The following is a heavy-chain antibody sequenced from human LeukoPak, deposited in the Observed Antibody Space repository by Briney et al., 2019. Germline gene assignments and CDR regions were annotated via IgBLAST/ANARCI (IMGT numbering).Heavy chain of an antibody. CDR1: GFTLSSRW. CDR3: ATYDSWSGYNIAY. V-gene: IGHV3-7*03. J-gene: IGHJ4*02. CDR2: INRDGSEK. Sequence: GGSLRLSCVVSGFTLSSRWMMWVRQAPGKGLEWMTNINRDGSEKNYVDSVKGRFTITRDNAENSLYLQVNSLKVEDTAIYYCATYDSWSGYNIAYWGQGTLVTVSS. D-gene: IGHD3-3*01.